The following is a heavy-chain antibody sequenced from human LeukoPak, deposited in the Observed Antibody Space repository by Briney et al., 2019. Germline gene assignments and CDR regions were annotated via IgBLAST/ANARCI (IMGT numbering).Heavy chain of an antibody. V-gene: IGHV3-30*02. D-gene: IGHD3-10*01. CDR2: IRYDGSNK. Sequence: GGSLRLSCGASGITFSSYGMHWVRQAPGKGLEWVAYIRYDGSNKYYADSVKGRFTISRDISKNTLYLQMNSLRAEDTAVYYCAKDRVFELWFEEASPYYFDYWGQGTLVTVSS. CDR3: AKDRVFELWFEEASPYYFDY. CDR1: GITFSSYG. J-gene: IGHJ4*02.